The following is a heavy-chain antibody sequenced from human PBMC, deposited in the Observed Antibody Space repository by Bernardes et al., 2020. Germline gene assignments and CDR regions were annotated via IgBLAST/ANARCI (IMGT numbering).Heavy chain of an antibody. Sequence: GGSLRLSCAASGFTFSDYYMSWIRQAPGKGLEWVSYISSSGSTIYYADSVKGRFTISRDNAKNSLYLQMNSLRAEDTAVYYCARVGTSYSSSWYEFDYWGQGTLVTVSS. CDR2: ISSSGSTI. V-gene: IGHV3-11*01. D-gene: IGHD6-13*01. CDR3: ARVGTSYSSSWYEFDY. J-gene: IGHJ4*02. CDR1: GFTFSDYY.